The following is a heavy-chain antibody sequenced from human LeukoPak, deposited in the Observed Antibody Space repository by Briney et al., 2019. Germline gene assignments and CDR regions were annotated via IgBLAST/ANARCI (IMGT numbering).Heavy chain of an antibody. CDR3: AKDFPSFDDYGDHSFSFDY. J-gene: IGHJ4*02. Sequence: GGSLRLSCAASGFTFSSYAMSWVRQAPGKGLEWVSAISGSGGSTYYADSVKGRFTISRDNSKNTLYLQMNSLRAEDTAVYYCAKDFPSFDDYGDHSFSFDYWGQGTLVTVSS. V-gene: IGHV3-23*01. D-gene: IGHD4-17*01. CDR2: ISGSGGST. CDR1: GFTFSSYA.